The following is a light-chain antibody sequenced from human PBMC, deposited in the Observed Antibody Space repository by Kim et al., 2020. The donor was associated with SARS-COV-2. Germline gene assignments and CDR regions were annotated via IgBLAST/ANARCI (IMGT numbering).Light chain of an antibody. CDR1: SSNIGNNY. CDR3: GTWDSSLSAGV. Sequence: GQKATIYCSGSSSNIGNNYVSWYQQLPGTAPKLLIYDNNKRPSGIPDRFSGSKSGTAATLGITGLQTGDEADYYCGTWDSSLSAGVFGGGTQLTVL. V-gene: IGLV1-51*01. J-gene: IGLJ3*02. CDR2: DNN.